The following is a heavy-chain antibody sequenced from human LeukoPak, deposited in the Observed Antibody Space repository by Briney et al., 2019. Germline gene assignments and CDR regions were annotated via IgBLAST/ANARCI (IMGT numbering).Heavy chain of an antibody. D-gene: IGHD6-19*01. CDR1: GFTFSSYS. CDR2: ISSSSSYI. CDR3: ARGYSSGWPPDY. Sequence: GGSLRLSCAASGFTFSSYSMNWVRQAPGKGLEWVSSISSSSSYIYYADSVKGRFTISRDNAKNSLYLQMNSLSAEDTAVYYCARGYSSGWPPDYWGQGTLVTVSS. J-gene: IGHJ4*02. V-gene: IGHV3-21*01.